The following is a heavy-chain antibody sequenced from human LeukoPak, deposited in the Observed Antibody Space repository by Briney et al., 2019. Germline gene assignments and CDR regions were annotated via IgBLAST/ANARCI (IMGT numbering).Heavy chain of an antibody. D-gene: IGHD3/OR15-3a*01. CDR1: GGSISSGSYD. J-gene: IGHJ4*02. CDR2: IYTSGST. CDR3: ARQGLFGLYYFDY. V-gene: IGHV4-61*02. Sequence: PSETLSLTCTVSGGSISSGSYDWSWIRQPAGKGLEWIGRIYTSGSTNYNPSLKSRVTISVDTSKNQFSLKLSSVTAADTAVYYCARQGLFGLYYFDYWGQGTLVTVSS.